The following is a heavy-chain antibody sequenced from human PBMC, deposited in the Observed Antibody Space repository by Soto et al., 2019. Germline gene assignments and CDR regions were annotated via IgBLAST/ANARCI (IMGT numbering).Heavy chain of an antibody. J-gene: IGHJ6*02. CDR3: AREGIPAYYYGMDA. V-gene: IGHV1-69*06. Sequence: ASVKVSCKASGGTFSSCAISWVRQARGQGLEWMGGIIPIFGTANYAQKFQGRVTITADKSTSTAYMELSSLRSEDTAVYYCAREGIPAYYYGMDAWGQGTTVTVSS. D-gene: IGHD2-21*01. CDR1: GGTFSSCA. CDR2: IIPIFGTA.